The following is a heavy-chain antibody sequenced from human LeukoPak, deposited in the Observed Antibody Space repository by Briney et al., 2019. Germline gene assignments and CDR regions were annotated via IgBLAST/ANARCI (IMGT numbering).Heavy chain of an antibody. CDR3: ARGPSSGAFDY. CDR1: GYTFTGYY. CDR2: INPDRGST. J-gene: IGHJ4*02. D-gene: IGHD1-26*01. Sequence: ASVKVSCKASGYTFTGYYIHWLRQAPGQGLEWMGWINPDRGSTNYGQRFRDRVTMTSDTSISTDYMELSRLRDDDTAVYYCARGPSSGAFDYWGQGTLVSVSS. V-gene: IGHV1-2*02.